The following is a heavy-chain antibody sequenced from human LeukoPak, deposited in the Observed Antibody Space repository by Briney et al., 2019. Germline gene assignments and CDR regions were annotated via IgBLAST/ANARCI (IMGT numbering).Heavy chain of an antibody. CDR1: RFTFSGYW. CDR2: IKQDGSEK. J-gene: IGHJ5*02. D-gene: IGHD2-2*01. CDR3: ARDSSRSRKNWFDP. V-gene: IGHV3-7*01. Sequence: GGSLRLSCAASRFTFSGYWMSWVRQAPGKGLEWVANIKQDGSEKYYVDSVKGRFTISRDNAKNSLYLQMNSLRAEDTAVYYCARDSSRSRKNWFDPWGQGILVTVSS.